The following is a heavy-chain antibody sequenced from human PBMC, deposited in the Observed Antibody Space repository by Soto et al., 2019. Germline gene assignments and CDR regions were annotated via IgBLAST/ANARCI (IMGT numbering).Heavy chain of an antibody. CDR1: GGSISSNNYY. D-gene: IGHD1-26*01. V-gene: IGHV4-39*01. Sequence: QLQLQKSGPGLVKPSETLSLTCTVSGGSISSNNYYWGWIRQPPRKGLEWIGSIYYSGTTYYNPSLKNRLTISVDTSKNQFSLKLSSVTAADTAVYYCARHRLLTPPVYWGQGTLVTVSS. CDR3: ARHRLLTPPVY. J-gene: IGHJ4*02. CDR2: IYYSGTT.